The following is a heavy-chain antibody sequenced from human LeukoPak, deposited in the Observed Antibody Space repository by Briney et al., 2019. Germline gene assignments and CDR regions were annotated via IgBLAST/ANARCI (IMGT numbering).Heavy chain of an antibody. V-gene: IGHV3-74*01. Sequence: GGSLSLSCAASVVTFCIYVMHGARQGPGGGLGWVSRIRHDAPTTSYAASVKGRFPISRPNAKNPLYLQMDRLRAGDTALYHCPRDQDWILFDWWGQGTLVTVSS. CDR2: IRHDAPTT. CDR1: VVTFCIYV. CDR3: PRDQDWILFDW. D-gene: IGHD1-1*01. J-gene: IGHJ5*01.